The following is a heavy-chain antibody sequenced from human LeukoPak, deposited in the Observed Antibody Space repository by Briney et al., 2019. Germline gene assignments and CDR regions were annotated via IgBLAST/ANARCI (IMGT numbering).Heavy chain of an antibody. V-gene: IGHV3-20*04. CDR2: INWNGGST. Sequence: GGSLRLSCAASGFTFDDYGMSWVRQAPGKGLEWVSGINWNGGSTSYADSVKGRFTISRDNAKNTLYLQMNSLRAEDTAVYYCARGTPTVVTTGWGQGTLVTVSS. CDR3: ARGTPTVVTTG. D-gene: IGHD4-23*01. J-gene: IGHJ4*02. CDR1: GFTFDDYG.